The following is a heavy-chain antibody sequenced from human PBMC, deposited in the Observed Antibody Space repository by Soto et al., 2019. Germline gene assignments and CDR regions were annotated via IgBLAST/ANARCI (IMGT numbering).Heavy chain of an antibody. D-gene: IGHD2-15*01. Sequence: EVQLVESGGGLVQPGGSLRLSCAASGFTFSSYWMSWARQAPGKGLEWVANIKPDGSEKSYVDSVKGRLTISRDNAKNSLFLQMDCLRADDTAVYYCAREDKKTFDMWGQGTMVTVSS. V-gene: IGHV3-7*01. CDR3: AREDKKTFDM. J-gene: IGHJ3*02. CDR2: IKPDGSEK. CDR1: GFTFSSYW.